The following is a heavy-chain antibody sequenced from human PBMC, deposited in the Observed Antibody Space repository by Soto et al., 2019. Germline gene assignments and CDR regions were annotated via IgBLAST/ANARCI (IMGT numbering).Heavy chain of an antibody. CDR1: GFTFSSYS. J-gene: IGHJ6*02. D-gene: IGHD6-19*01. Sequence: GGSLRLSCAASGFTFSSYSMNWVRQAPGKGLEWVSYISSSSSTIYYADSVKGRFTISRDNAKNSLYLQMNSLRDEDTAVYYCARGLSSGWYRGNYYGMDVWGQGTTVTVSS. CDR2: ISSSSSTI. V-gene: IGHV3-48*02. CDR3: ARGLSSGWYRGNYYGMDV.